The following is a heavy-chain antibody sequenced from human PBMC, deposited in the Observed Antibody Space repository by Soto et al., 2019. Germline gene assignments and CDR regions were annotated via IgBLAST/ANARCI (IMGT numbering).Heavy chain of an antibody. CDR1: GFVFSSYS. D-gene: IGHD5-12*01. V-gene: IGHV3-21*01. J-gene: IGHJ4*02. CDR3: ARPRAYRGYEINDY. CDR2: ISPSSDDI. Sequence: EVQLVESGGGLVKPGGSLRLSCAASGFVFSSYSMNWVRQVPGKGLEWVSSISPSSDDIHYADSVKGRFTISRDNAKNSLYLQMNSLRGEDTAVYYCARPRAYRGYEINDYWGQGALVTVSS.